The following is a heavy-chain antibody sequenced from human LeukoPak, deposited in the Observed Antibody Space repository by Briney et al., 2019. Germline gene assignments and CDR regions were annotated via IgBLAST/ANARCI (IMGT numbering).Heavy chain of an antibody. D-gene: IGHD2-21*02. J-gene: IGHJ4*02. Sequence: GGSLRLSCAASGFSVSNTYMSWVRQAPGKGLEWVSIIYSGGNTYYADSVKGRFTISRDNSKNTLYFQMNRLRPEDTAVYYCARGAVTAPDYWGQGTLVTVSS. CDR1: GFSVSNTY. CDR2: IYSGGNT. CDR3: ARGAVTAPDY. V-gene: IGHV3-53*01.